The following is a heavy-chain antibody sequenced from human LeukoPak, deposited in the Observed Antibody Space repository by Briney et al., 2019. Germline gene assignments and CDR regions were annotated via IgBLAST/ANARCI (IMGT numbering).Heavy chain of an antibody. J-gene: IGHJ4*02. CDR1: GFTFSSYW. Sequence: GGSLRLSCAASGFTFSSYWMHWVRQAPGKGLVWVSRINSDGSSTSYADSVKGRFTISRDNAKNTLYLQMNSLRAEDTAVYYCARGEYYYDSRGYYYGYDYWGQGTLVTVSS. V-gene: IGHV3-74*01. D-gene: IGHD3-22*01. CDR2: INSDGSST. CDR3: ARGEYYYDSRGYYYGYDY.